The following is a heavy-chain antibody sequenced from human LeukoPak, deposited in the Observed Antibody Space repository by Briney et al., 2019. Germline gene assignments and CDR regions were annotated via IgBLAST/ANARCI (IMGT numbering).Heavy chain of an antibody. CDR2: LSGSGGTT. CDR3: AKEAGYSGYDYPDY. D-gene: IGHD5-12*01. J-gene: IGHJ4*02. Sequence: PGGSLRLSCAASGFTFTSYAMTWVRQAPGKGLEWVSALSGSGGTTYYADSVRGRFTISRDNSKNTLNLHMNSLRVEDTAVYYCAKEAGYSGYDYPDYWGQGTLVTVSS. CDR1: GFTFTSYA. V-gene: IGHV3-23*01.